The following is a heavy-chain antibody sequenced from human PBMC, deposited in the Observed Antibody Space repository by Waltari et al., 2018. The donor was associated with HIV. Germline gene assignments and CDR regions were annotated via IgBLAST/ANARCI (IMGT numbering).Heavy chain of an antibody. CDR2: IRYDGGQE. V-gene: IGHV3-30*02. CDR3: AKGCLGGGSCYYFQQ. CDR1: GLTFSRLG. J-gene: IGHJ1*01. D-gene: IGHD2-15*01. Sequence: QVQLVESGGGVVQPGGSLRLSCAASGLTFSRLGMHWVRQAPGKGLEWVAFIRYDGGQEEYTDSMKGRFTISRDNSKNTLYLQMNSLRPEDTAVYYCAKGCLGGGSCYYFQQWGQGTLVTVSS.